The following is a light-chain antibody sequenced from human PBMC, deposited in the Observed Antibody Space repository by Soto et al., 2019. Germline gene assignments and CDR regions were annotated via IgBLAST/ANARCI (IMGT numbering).Light chain of an antibody. J-gene: IGKJ1*01. V-gene: IGKV3-20*01. CDR2: GAS. CDR3: RQNRSSWT. Sequence: EIVLTQSPGTLSLSPGERATLSCRASQSVSSSYLAWYQQKPGRAPRLLIYGASSTATGIPDRFSGSGSGTTFTLTIPTLAPDAITVYYFRQNRSSWTFGQGTKVDIK. CDR1: QSVSSSY.